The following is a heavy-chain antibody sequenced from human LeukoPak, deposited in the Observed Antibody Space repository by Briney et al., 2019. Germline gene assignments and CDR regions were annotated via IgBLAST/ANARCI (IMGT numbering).Heavy chain of an antibody. V-gene: IGHV3-30*03. J-gene: IGHJ4*02. CDR2: ISYDGSNK. Sequence: GGSLRLSCAASGFTFSSYGMHWVRQAPGKGLEWVAVISYDGSNKYYADSVKGRFTISRDNSKNTLYLQMNSLRAEDTAVYYCAREYYYGSGSYYPFDYWGQGTLVTVSS. CDR1: GFTFSSYG. D-gene: IGHD3-10*01. CDR3: AREYYYGSGSYYPFDY.